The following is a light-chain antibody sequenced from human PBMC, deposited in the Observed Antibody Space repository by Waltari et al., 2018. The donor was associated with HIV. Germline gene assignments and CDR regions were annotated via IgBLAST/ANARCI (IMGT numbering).Light chain of an antibody. Sequence: QSALTQPASVSGSLGQSITIPCTGTSSDVGGYDYVSWYQQHPGRAPKLLIYDVSNRPSGVSNRCSGSKSGNTASLTISGLQAEDEADYHCSSYTSSSALEVVFGGGTTLTVL. V-gene: IGLV2-14*01. CDR2: DVS. J-gene: IGLJ3*02. CDR1: SSDVGGYDY. CDR3: SSYTSSSALEVV.